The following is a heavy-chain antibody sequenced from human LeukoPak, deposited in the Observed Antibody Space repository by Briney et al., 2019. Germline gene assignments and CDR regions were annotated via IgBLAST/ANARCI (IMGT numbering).Heavy chain of an antibody. J-gene: IGHJ3*02. CDR2: ISWNSGSI. Sequence: PGGSLRLSCAASGFTFDDYAMHWVRQAPGKGLEWVSGISWNSGSIGYADSVKGRFTISRDNAKNSLYLQMNSLIAEDTALYYCAKGLGASAEDAFDIWGQGTMVTVSS. CDR1: GFTFDDYA. V-gene: IGHV3-9*01. CDR3: AKGLGASAEDAFDI. D-gene: IGHD3-10*01.